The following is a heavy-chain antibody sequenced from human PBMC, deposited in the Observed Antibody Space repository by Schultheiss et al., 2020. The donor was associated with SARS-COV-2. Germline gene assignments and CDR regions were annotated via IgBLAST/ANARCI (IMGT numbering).Heavy chain of an antibody. Sequence: GSLRLSCAVYGGSFSGYYWSWIRQPPGKGLEWIGEINHSGSTNYNPSLKSRVTISVDTSKNQFSLKLSSVTAADTAVYYCARHDSPYYFDYWGQGTLVTVSS. CDR3: ARHDSPYYFDY. CDR2: INHSGST. D-gene: IGHD3-16*01. CDR1: GGSFSGYY. J-gene: IGHJ4*02. V-gene: IGHV4-34*01.